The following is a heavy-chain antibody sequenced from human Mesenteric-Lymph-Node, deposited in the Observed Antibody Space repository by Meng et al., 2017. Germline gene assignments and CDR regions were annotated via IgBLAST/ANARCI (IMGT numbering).Heavy chain of an antibody. J-gene: IGHJ4*02. D-gene: IGHD6-19*01. CDR3: ARGGYSSGGIYYFDY. V-gene: IGHV3-48*03. CDR1: GFTFSSYA. CDR2: ITGGGVTI. Sequence: GESLKISCAASGFTFSSYAMHWVRQAPGKGLEWLSYITGGGVTIYSADSVKGRFTTSRDNAKNSLYLQMNGLRAEDTAVYYCARGGYSSGGIYYFDYWGQGTLVTVSS.